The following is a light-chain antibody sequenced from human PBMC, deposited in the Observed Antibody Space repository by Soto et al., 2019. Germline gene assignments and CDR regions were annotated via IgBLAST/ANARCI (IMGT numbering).Light chain of an antibody. CDR2: SNN. Sequence: QAVVTQPPSASGTPGQRVTISCSGSSSNIGSNYVYWYQQLPGTAPKLLIYSNNQRPSGVPDRFSGYKSGTSASLAISGLRSEDEADYYCAAWDDSLSGPVFGGGTELTVL. V-gene: IGLV1-47*02. CDR3: AAWDDSLSGPV. J-gene: IGLJ2*01. CDR1: SSNIGSNY.